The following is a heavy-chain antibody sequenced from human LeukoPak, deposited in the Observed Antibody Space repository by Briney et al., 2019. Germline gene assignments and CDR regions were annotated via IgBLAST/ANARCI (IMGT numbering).Heavy chain of an antibody. CDR2: INHSGST. J-gene: IGHJ4*02. Sequence: SETLSLTRAVYGGAFSGYYWSWVRPPPREGLEWIGEINHSGSTNYNPSLKSRVTISVDTSKNQFSLKLSSVTAADTAVYYRAIVGRQYYFDYWGQGTLVTVSS. CDR1: GGAFSGYY. V-gene: IGHV4-34*01. CDR3: AIVGRQYYFDY.